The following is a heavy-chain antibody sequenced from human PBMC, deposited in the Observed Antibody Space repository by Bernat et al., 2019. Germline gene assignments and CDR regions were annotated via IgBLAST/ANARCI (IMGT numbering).Heavy chain of an antibody. Sequence: QVQLVESGGGVVQPGRSLRLSCAASGFTFSSYGMHWVRQAPGKGLEWVVVRSYDGSNKYYADSVKGRFTISRDNSKNTLYLQMNSLRAEDTAVYYCAKDYTEYYYGSGSYLDYWGQGTLVTVSS. CDR3: AKDYTEYYYGSGSYLDY. D-gene: IGHD3-10*01. J-gene: IGHJ4*02. CDR1: GFTFSSYG. V-gene: IGHV3-30*18. CDR2: RSYDGSNK.